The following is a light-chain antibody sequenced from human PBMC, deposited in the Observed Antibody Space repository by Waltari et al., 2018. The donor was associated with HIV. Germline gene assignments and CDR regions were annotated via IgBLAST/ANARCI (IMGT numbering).Light chain of an antibody. J-gene: IGKJ1*01. CDR1: QSIGGW. V-gene: IGKV1-5*03. Sequence: DIQMTQSPSTLSASVGDRVTITCRATQSIGGWWAWYQQKPGHAPKLLIYRASSLEVGVPPRFSGSGSGTEFTLTITNLQPDDFATYYCQQSFSYSTFGQGTNVEMK. CDR2: RAS. CDR3: QQSFSYST.